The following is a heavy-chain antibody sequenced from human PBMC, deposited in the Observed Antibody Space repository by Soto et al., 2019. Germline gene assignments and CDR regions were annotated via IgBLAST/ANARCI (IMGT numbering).Heavy chain of an antibody. CDR3: ARGMVRGVVSHYYYYYGMDV. J-gene: IGHJ6*02. Sequence: TLSLTCAVYGGSFSGYYWSWIRQPPGKGLEWIGEINHSGSTNYNPSLKSRVTISVDRSKNQFSLKLSSVTAADTAVYYCARGMVRGVVSHYYYYYGMDVWGQGTTVTVSS. CDR1: GGSFSGYY. D-gene: IGHD3-10*01. V-gene: IGHV4-34*01. CDR2: INHSGST.